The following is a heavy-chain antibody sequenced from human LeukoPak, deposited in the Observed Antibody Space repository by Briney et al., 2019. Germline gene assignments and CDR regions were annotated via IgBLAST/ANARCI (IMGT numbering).Heavy chain of an antibody. Sequence: SGRSLRLSCAASGFTFSSYHMNWVRQAPGKGLEWVSSISTSRNYIYYANSVTGRFTISRDNAKNSLYLQMNSLRAEDTAVYYYTTSPTTHLSVVHRLGLWGYALLVNLFFD. CDR3: TTSPTTHLSVVHRLGLWGYALLVNLFFD. D-gene: IGHD2-8*01. J-gene: IGHJ5*01. CDR2: ISTSRNYI. CDR1: GFTFSSYH. V-gene: IGHV3-21*01.